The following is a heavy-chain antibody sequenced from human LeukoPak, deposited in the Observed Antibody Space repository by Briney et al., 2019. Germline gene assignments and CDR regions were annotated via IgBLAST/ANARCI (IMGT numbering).Heavy chain of an antibody. V-gene: IGHV4-59*08. D-gene: IGHD2-15*01. CDR2: VYYSGDT. Sequence: SETLSLTCTVSGDSVSGVYWSWIRQPPGKGLEWIGYVYYSGDTNYNPSLKSRVTMSLDTSKNQVSLRLSSVTAADAAVYYCARHPFATPFDYWGRGTLLTVSS. J-gene: IGHJ4*02. CDR1: GDSVSGVY. CDR3: ARHPFATPFDY.